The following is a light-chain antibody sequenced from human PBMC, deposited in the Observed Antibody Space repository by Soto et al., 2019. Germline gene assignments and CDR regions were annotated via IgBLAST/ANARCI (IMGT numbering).Light chain of an antibody. CDR2: RNN. Sequence: QSVLTQPPSASGTPGQRVTISCSGSSSNIGSNYVYWYQQLPGTAPKLLIYRNNQRASGVPDRFSGSKSGTSASLAISGLRSEDEADYYCAAWDDSLWGVFGGGTKLTVL. CDR3: AAWDDSLWGV. V-gene: IGLV1-47*01. J-gene: IGLJ3*02. CDR1: SSNIGSNY.